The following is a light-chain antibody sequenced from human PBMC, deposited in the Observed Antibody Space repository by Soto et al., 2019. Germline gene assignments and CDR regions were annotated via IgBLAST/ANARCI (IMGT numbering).Light chain of an antibody. CDR2: AAS. CDR3: QQLNSYPFLT. Sequence: DIQLTQSPSFLSASVGDRVTITCRASQGISSYLAWYQQKPGKAPKLLIYAASTLQSGVPSRFSGSGAWTEFSLPISSLQPEDFATYYCQQLNSYPFLTFGGGTKVEIK. J-gene: IGKJ4*01. V-gene: IGKV1-9*01. CDR1: QGISSY.